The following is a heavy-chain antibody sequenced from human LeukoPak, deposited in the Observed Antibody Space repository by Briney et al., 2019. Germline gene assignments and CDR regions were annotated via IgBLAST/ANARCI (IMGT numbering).Heavy chain of an antibody. CDR1: GGTFSSYA. D-gene: IGHD3-3*01. CDR2: IIPIFGTA. V-gene: IGHV1-69*05. J-gene: IGHJ6*03. CDR3: ARGILQPEWPYYYYMDV. Sequence: GSSVKVFCKASGGTFSSYAISWVRQAPGQGLEWMGRIIPIFGTANYAQKFQGRVTITTDESTSTAYMELSSLRSEDTAVYYCARGILQPEWPYYYYMDVWGKGTTVTVSS.